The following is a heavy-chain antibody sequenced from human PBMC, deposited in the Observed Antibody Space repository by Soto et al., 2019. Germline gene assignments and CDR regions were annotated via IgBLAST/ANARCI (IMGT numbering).Heavy chain of an antibody. CDR2: IYSYGDT. CDR1: GGSVTSGGYY. J-gene: IGHJ5*01. CDR3: PRDWGPPVTHAYDS. Sequence: QVQLQESGPGLVRPSQTLSLTCTVSGGSVTSGGYYWSWIRHCPGKGLEWIGFIYSYGDTNYNPSLDSRVAMSIATSKNQFSLQLTSVTVADTAIYYCPRDWGPPVTHAYDSWGQGILVTVSS. D-gene: IGHD7-27*01. V-gene: IGHV4-31*03.